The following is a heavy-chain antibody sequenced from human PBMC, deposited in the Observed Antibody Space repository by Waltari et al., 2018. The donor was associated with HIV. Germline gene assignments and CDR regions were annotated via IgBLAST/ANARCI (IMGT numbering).Heavy chain of an antibody. V-gene: IGHV3-15*01. CDR3: TTIQFYYGFEF. D-gene: IGHD3-10*01. CDR2: IKTKTDGGTV. CDR1: GFTFSNAW. J-gene: IGHJ4*02. Sequence: EVQLVESGGGLGKPGGSLRLSCVVSGFTFSNAWMSWVRQAPGKGREWVGRIKTKTDGGTVDYAAPVTGRFTISRDDSQSTLYLEINSLKTEDTAVYYCTTIQFYYGFEFWGQGTLVTVSS.